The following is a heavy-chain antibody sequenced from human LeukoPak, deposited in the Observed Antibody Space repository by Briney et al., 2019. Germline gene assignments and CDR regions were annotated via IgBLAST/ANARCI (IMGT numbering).Heavy chain of an antibody. D-gene: IGHD2-21*02. Sequence: SETLSPTCTVSGGSISSYYWSWIRQPPGKGLEWIGYIYYSGSTNYNPSLKSRVTISVDTSKNQFSLKLSSVTAADTAMYYCARHWSYCGGDCYSGGIDYWGQGTLVTVSS. CDR1: GGSISSYY. CDR2: IYYSGST. J-gene: IGHJ4*02. V-gene: IGHV4-59*08. CDR3: ARHWSYCGGDCYSGGIDY.